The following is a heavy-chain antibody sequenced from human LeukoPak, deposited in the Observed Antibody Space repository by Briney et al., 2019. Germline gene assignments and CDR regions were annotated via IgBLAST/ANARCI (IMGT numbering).Heavy chain of an antibody. Sequence: GGSLRLSCAASGFTFSSYDMHWVRQATGKGLEWVSAIGVAANTFYSGSVKGRFTISRENAKNSLYLLMSSLRAEDTAVYYCATDGPLKYYYDSSGTGQFDYWGQGTLVTVSS. CDR2: IGVAANT. CDR3: ATDGPLKYYYDSSGTGQFDY. J-gene: IGHJ4*02. CDR1: GFTFSSYD. D-gene: IGHD3-22*01. V-gene: IGHV3-13*01.